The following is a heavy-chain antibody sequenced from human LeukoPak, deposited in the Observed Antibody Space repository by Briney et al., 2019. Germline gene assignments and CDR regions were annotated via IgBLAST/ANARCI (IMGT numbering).Heavy chain of an antibody. J-gene: IGHJ5*02. D-gene: IGHD2-2*01. V-gene: IGHV4-4*02. Sequence: SETLSLTCAVSGGSISSSNWWSWVRQPPGKGLEWIGEIYHSGSTNYNPSLKSRVTISVDTSKNQFSLKLSSVTAADTAVYYCASTLWGDCSSTSCDNWFDPWGQGTLVTVSS. CDR2: IYHSGST. CDR1: GGSISSSNW. CDR3: ASTLWGDCSSTSCDNWFDP.